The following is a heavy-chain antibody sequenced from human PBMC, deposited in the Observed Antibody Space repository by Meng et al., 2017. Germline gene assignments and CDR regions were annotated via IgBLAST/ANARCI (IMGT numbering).Heavy chain of an antibody. CDR1: GYTFTSYY. Sequence: QLVQSGAEVKKPGASVKGSCKASGYTFTSYYMHWVRQAPGQGLEWMGIINPSGGSTSYAQKFQGRVTMTRDTSTSTVYMELSSLRSEDTAVYYCASSSGWGDPVYDYWGQGTLVTVSS. CDR3: ASSSGWGDPVYDY. J-gene: IGHJ4*02. CDR2: INPSGGST. D-gene: IGHD2-21*01. V-gene: IGHV1-46*01.